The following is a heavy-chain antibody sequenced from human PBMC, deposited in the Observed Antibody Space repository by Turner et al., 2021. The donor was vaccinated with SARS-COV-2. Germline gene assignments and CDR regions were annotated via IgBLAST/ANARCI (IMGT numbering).Heavy chain of an antibody. CDR2: IYSGDST. CDR3: ARDLNGGRGP. D-gene: IGHD1-1*01. J-gene: IGHJ5*02. Sequence: VQLVESGGGLVQPGGSLRLSCAASGFTVRSNYLSWVRQAPGKGLEWVSVIYSGDSTFYAGSVKGRFTISRDSSKNSLYLQMNSLRTEDTAVYYCARDLNGGRGPWGQGTLVTVSS. V-gene: IGHV3-66*02. CDR1: GFTVRSNY.